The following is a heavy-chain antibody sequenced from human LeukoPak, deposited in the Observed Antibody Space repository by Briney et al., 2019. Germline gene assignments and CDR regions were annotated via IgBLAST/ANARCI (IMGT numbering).Heavy chain of an antibody. CDR1: GFTFSSYA. D-gene: IGHD4-23*01. CDR3: TKSWGYGGNSPIDY. J-gene: IGHJ4*02. CDR2: ISGSGGST. Sequence: QPGGSLRLSCAASGFTFSSYAMSWVRQAPGKGLEWVSAISGSGGSTYYADSVKGRFTISRDNSKNTLYLQMNSLRAEDTALYYCTKSWGYGGNSPIDYWGQGTLVTVSS. V-gene: IGHV3-23*01.